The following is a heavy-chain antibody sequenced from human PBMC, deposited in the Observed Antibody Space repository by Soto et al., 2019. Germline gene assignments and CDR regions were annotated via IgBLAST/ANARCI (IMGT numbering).Heavy chain of an antibody. D-gene: IGHD3-10*01. CDR2: INPILSMS. J-gene: IGHJ4*02. Sequence: GASVKVSCTASGDSLSFYTINWVRQAPELGLEWVGRINPILSMSNYAQKFQGRVTMTADKSTNTAYMELRSLRSEDTAMYFCATSYGSGYRAFDSWGQGALVTVSS. V-gene: IGHV1-69*02. CDR1: GDSLSFYT. CDR3: ATSYGSGYRAFDS.